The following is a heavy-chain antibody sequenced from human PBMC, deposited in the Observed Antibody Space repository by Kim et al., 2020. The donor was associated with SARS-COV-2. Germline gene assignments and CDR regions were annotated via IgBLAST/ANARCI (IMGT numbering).Heavy chain of an antibody. V-gene: IGHV3-21*01. Sequence: GGSLRLSCAASGFTFSSYSMNWVRQAPGKGLEWVSSISSSSSYIYYADSVKGRFTISRDNAKNSLYLQMNSLRAEDTAVYYCARDVQEGIAAAGLFDYWGQGTLVTVSS. J-gene: IGHJ4*02. CDR1: GFTFSSYS. CDR3: ARDVQEGIAAAGLFDY. D-gene: IGHD6-13*01. CDR2: ISSSSSYI.